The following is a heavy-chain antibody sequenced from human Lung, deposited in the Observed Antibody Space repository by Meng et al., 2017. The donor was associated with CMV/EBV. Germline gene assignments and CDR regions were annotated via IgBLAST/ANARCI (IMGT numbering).Heavy chain of an antibody. V-gene: IGHV1-18*01. D-gene: IGHD3-16*01. Sequence: ASXXVSXKGSGYYFNAFGISWMRQAPGQGLEWMGWINTANGAPRYAQRFQGRVTMTTDKSTATSYMELRSLTSDDTAVYYCARRRGVYHFLEGGGDAYFDYXGQGTPVTGSS. CDR3: ARRRGVYHFLEGGGDAYFDY. CDR1: GYYFNAFG. CDR2: INTANGAP. J-gene: IGHJ4*02.